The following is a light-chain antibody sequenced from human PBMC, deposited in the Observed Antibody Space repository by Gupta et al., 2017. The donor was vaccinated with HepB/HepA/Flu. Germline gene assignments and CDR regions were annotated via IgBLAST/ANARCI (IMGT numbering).Light chain of an antibody. CDR3: NSRDSSGNHP. CDR2: GKN. V-gene: IGLV3-19*01. Sequence: SSELTQDPAVSVGLGQTVRITCQGDSLRSYYESWYQQKPGQAPVLVIYGKNNRPSGIPDRFSGSSSGNTASLTITGAQAEDEADYYCNSRDSSGNHPFGGGTKLTVL. J-gene: IGLJ2*01. CDR1: SLRSYY.